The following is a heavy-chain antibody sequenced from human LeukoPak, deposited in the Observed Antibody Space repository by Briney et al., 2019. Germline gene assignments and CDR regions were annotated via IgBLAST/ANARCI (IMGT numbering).Heavy chain of an antibody. D-gene: IGHD6-19*01. V-gene: IGHV1-2*02. CDR2: INPNSGGT. J-gene: IGHJ6*03. CDR3: ARVRGWLYYYYMDV. Sequence: ASVKVSCKASGCTFTGYYMHWVRQAPGQGLEWMGWINPNSGGTNYAQKFQGRVTMTRDTSISTAYMELSRLRSDDTAVYYCARVRGWLYYYYMDVWGKGTTVAVSS. CDR1: GCTFTGYY.